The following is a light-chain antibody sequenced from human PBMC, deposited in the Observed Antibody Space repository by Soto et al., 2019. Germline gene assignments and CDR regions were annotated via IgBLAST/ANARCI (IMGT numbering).Light chain of an antibody. Sequence: EIVLTQSPGTLSLSPGERATLSCRASRSVSSSYLAWYQQKPGQAPRLLIYGASSRATGIPDRFSGSGSGTDFTLTISRLEPEDFAVYYCQQYGKTPWTFGQGTKVDIK. V-gene: IGKV3-20*01. CDR1: RSVSSSY. CDR2: GAS. CDR3: QQYGKTPWT. J-gene: IGKJ1*01.